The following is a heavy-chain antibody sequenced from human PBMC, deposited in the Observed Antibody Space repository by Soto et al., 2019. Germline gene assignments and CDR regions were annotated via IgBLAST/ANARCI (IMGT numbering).Heavy chain of an antibody. Sequence: VQLVESGGGVVQPGRSLRLSCAASGFTFSSYGMHWVRQAPGKGLEWVAVIWYDGSNKYYADSVKGRFTISRDNSKNTLYLQMNSLRAEDTAVYYCARTGVVVTAIDYWGQGTLVTVSS. CDR1: GFTFSSYG. D-gene: IGHD2-21*02. V-gene: IGHV3-33*01. CDR3: ARTGVVVTAIDY. J-gene: IGHJ4*02. CDR2: IWYDGSNK.